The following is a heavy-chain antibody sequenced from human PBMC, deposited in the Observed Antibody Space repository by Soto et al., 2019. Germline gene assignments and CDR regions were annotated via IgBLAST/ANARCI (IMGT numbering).Heavy chain of an antibody. CDR3: ARARRVCKYYLDQ. D-gene: IGHD2-8*01. Sequence: ASVKVSCKASGYIFTAFYVHWVRQAPGQGLEWMGWINPNSGDTNYAQKCQGWVTMTRDTSITTAYMELSRLTSVDTAVYYCARARRVCKYYLDQWGQGSQVTVSS. CDR2: INPNSGDT. CDR1: GYIFTAFY. V-gene: IGHV1-2*04. J-gene: IGHJ4*02.